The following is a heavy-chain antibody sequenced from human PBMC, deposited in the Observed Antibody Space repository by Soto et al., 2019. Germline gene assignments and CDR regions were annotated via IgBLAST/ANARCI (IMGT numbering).Heavy chain of an antibody. D-gene: IGHD3-10*01. CDR3: AREVICFGERGTDY. CDR1: GGSVSRGSYY. J-gene: IGHJ4*02. V-gene: IGHV4-61*01. CDR2: IYYSGST. Sequence: SETLSLTCTVSGGSVSRGSYYWSWIRQPPGKGLEWIGYIYYSGSTNYNPSLKSRVTISVDTSKNQFSLKLSSVTAADTAVYYCAREVICFGERGTDYLGQGTLVTISS.